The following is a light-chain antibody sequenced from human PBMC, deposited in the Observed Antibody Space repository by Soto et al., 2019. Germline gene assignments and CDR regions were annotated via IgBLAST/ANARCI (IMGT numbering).Light chain of an antibody. CDR1: QSVGRN. V-gene: IGKV3-15*01. J-gene: IGKJ2*01. CDR3: QQYNSWPYT. CDR2: GTA. Sequence: EIVMTQSPVALSVSPGERAALSCRASQSVGRNFAWYQQRPGQAPRVLIYGTATRAAGVPARFSGSGSGTDFTLSISSLQSVDFAVYYCQQYNSWPYTFGQGTRLEIK.